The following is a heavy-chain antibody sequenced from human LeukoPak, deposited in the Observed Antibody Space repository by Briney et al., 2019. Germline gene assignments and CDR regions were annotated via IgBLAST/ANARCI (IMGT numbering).Heavy chain of an antibody. J-gene: IGHJ4*02. CDR1: GYSISSGYH. D-gene: IGHD5-18*01. V-gene: IGHV4-38-2*02. Sequence: SETLSLTCAVSGYSISSGYHWAWIRQPPGKGLEWIGSISHSGSTYYNPSLKSRVTISVDTSKNQFSVKLSSVSAADTAVYYCARDRIQLDYWGQGTLVTVSS. CDR2: ISHSGST. CDR3: ARDRIQLDY.